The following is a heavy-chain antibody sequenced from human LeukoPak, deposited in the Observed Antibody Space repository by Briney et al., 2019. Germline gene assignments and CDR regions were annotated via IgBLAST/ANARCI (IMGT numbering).Heavy chain of an antibody. CDR1: GYTFTGYY. V-gene: IGHV1-46*01. Sequence: ASVKVSCKASGYTFTGYYMHWVRQAPGQGLEWMGIINPSGGSTSYAQKFQGRVTMTRDMSTSTVYMELSSLRSEDTAVYYCARGAYTGICVYWGQGTLVTVSS. D-gene: IGHD2-8*02. CDR2: INPSGGST. CDR3: ARGAYTGICVY. J-gene: IGHJ4*02.